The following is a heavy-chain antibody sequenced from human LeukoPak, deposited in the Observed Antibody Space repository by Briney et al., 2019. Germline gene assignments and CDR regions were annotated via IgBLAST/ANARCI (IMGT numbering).Heavy chain of an antibody. J-gene: IGHJ4*02. D-gene: IGHD3-16*02. CDR1: GFTVSSNY. CDR3: ARGGGVRSPPIAFGGVIVI. Sequence: PGGSLRLSCAASGFTVSSNYMSWVRQAPGKGLEWVSVIYSGGGTYYADSVKGRFTISRDNSKNTLYLQMNSLRAEDTAVYYCARGGGVRSPPIAFGGVIVIWGQGTLVTVSS. V-gene: IGHV3-66*02. CDR2: IYSGGGT.